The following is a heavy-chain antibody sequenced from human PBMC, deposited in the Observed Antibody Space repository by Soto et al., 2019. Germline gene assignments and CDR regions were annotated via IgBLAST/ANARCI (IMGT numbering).Heavy chain of an antibody. CDR2: IFPVFGTA. D-gene: IGHD2-2*01. Sequence: QVQLVQSGAEVKKPGSLVRVSCKASGDTFSRYSISWVRQAPGQGIEWMGGIFPVFGTATYAQKFQGRVLIIADESTTTAYMELTSLTSEDTAVYYCAVGPSAAAWYSHGMDVWGQGTSLTVCS. CDR1: GDTFSRYS. CDR3: AVGPSAAAWYSHGMDV. V-gene: IGHV1-69*12. J-gene: IGHJ6*02.